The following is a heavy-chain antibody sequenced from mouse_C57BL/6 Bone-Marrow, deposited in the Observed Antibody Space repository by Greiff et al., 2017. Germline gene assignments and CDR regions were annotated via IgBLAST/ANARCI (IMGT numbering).Heavy chain of an antibody. CDR2: INPNNGGT. Sequence: EVQLQQSGPELVKPGASVKISCKASGYTFTDYYMNWVKQSHGKSLEWIGDINPNNGGTSYNQKFKGKATLTVDKSSSTAYMELRSLTSEDSAVYYCARRERLRYYAMDYWGQGTSVTVSS. V-gene: IGHV1-26*01. D-gene: IGHD2-2*01. CDR1: GYTFTDYY. J-gene: IGHJ4*01. CDR3: ARRERLRYYAMDY.